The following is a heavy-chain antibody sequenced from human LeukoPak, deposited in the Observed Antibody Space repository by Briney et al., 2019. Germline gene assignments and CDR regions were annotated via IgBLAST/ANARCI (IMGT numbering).Heavy chain of an antibody. J-gene: IGHJ4*02. V-gene: IGHV3-7*01. CDR3: AKNRVFWSGYYCDY. CDR1: GFTFSSYW. D-gene: IGHD3-3*01. CDR2: IKQDGSEK. Sequence: GGSLRLSCAASGFTFSSYWMSWVRQAPGKGLEWVANIKQDGSEKYYVDSVKGRFTISRDNAKNSLYLQMNSLRAEDTAVYYCAKNRVFWSGYYCDYWGQETLVTVPS.